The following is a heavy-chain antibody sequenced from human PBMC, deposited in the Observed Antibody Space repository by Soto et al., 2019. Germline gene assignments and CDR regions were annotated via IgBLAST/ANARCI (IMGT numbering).Heavy chain of an antibody. D-gene: IGHD6-19*01. CDR3: ARGAESGWPFDY. Sequence: SVKVSCEACGYSFTDYSMYWLRQAPGQRLECMGWINAGNGNTKYSQSFQGRVTFTRDTSASTAYMELSSLKSEDTAVYYCARGAESGWPFDYWGQGTLVTVSS. V-gene: IGHV1-3*01. J-gene: IGHJ4*02. CDR1: GYSFTDYS. CDR2: INAGNGNT.